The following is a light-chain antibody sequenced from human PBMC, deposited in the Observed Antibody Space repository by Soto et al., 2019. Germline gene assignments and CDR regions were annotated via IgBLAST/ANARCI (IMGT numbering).Light chain of an antibody. J-gene: IGKJ3*01. CDR2: DAS. CDR1: QDISNY. Sequence: DLQMTQSPSSLSASVGDRVTITCQASQDISNYLNWYQQKPGKAPKLLIYDASNLETGVPSRFSGSGSGTDFTFTISSLQPEDIATYYCQQYDNLPPFTFGPGTKVDIE. V-gene: IGKV1-33*01. CDR3: QQYDNLPPFT.